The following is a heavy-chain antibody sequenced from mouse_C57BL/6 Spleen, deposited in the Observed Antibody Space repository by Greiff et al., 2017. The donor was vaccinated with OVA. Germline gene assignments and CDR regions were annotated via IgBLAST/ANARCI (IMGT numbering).Heavy chain of an antibody. Sequence: QVQLQQPGAELVKPGASVKLSCKASGYTFTSYWMQWVKQRPGQGLEWIGEIDPSDSYTNYNQKLQGKATLTVDTSYSKAYMQLSSLKSEDSAVYYCARRSYYSNYPWYFDVGGTGTTVTVSS. CDR3: ARRSYYSNYPWYFDV. CDR2: IDPSDSYT. D-gene: IGHD2-5*01. J-gene: IGHJ1*03. V-gene: IGHV1-50*01. CDR1: GYTFTSYW.